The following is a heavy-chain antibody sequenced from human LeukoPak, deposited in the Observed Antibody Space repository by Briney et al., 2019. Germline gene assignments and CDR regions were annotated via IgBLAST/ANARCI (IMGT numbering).Heavy chain of an antibody. Sequence: ASVKVSCKASGYTFTSYYMHWVRQAPGQGLEWMGINNPSGGSTSYAQKFQGRVTMTRDMSTSTVYMELSSLRSEDTAVYYCASTPITFGGVIESYFDYWGQGTLVTVSS. V-gene: IGHV1-46*01. CDR3: ASTPITFGGVIESYFDY. J-gene: IGHJ4*02. CDR2: NNPSGGST. D-gene: IGHD3-16*02. CDR1: GYTFTSYY.